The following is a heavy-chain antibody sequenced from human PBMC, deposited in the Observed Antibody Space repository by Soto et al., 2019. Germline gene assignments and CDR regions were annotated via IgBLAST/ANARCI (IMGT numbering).Heavy chain of an antibody. Sequence: EVQLVESGGGLLKPGGSLRLSCAASGFTFSGAGMTWVRQAPGKGLEWVGRIKRKVEGETRDYAATVKGRFTISRDDTNNTLELKMHSLKNEATAIYSCTTATGSTEIDYWGQGPLVTVSS. D-gene: IGHD2-2*01. CDR3: TTATGSTEIDY. V-gene: IGHV3-15*01. CDR2: IKRKVEGETR. J-gene: IGHJ4*02. CDR1: GFTFSGAG.